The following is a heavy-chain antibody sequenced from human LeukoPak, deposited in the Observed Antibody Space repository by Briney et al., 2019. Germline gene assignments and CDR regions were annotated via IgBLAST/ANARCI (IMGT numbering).Heavy chain of an antibody. CDR3: ARDTAMAYYEQSYFDP. D-gene: IGHD5-18*01. CDR2: SSYNPTT. J-gene: IGHJ5*02. Sequence: SSYNPTTNYPQNFHDRLTITTDKSPSTPYMELTSLRSDDPAVYYCARDTAMAYYEQSYFDPWGQGTLVTVSS. V-gene: IGHV1-18*01.